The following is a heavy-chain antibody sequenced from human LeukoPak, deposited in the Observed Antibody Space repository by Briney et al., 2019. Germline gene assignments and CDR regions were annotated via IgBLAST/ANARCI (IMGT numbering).Heavy chain of an antibody. V-gene: IGHV1-8*01. Sequence: ASVKVSCKASGYTFTSCDINWVRQATGQGLEWMGWMNPNSGNTGYAQKFQGRVTMTRNTSISTAYMELSSLRSEDTAVYYCARGATELGAGTYYYYMDVWGKGTTVTVSS. CDR1: GYTFTSCD. CDR3: ARGATELGAGTYYYYMDV. J-gene: IGHJ6*03. D-gene: IGHD7-27*01. CDR2: MNPNSGNT.